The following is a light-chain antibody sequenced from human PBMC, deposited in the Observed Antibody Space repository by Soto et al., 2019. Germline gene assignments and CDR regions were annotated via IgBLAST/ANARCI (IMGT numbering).Light chain of an antibody. CDR1: QTISNW. Sequence: DIQMTQSPSSLSASVGDTVTIACRASQTISNWLAWYQQKPGKAPKLLIYDASTLESGVPSRFSGSGSGTEFTLTISRLQTDDFATYYCQQYTSYWTFSQGTKVDIK. J-gene: IGKJ1*01. CDR3: QQYTSYWT. CDR2: DAS. V-gene: IGKV1-5*01.